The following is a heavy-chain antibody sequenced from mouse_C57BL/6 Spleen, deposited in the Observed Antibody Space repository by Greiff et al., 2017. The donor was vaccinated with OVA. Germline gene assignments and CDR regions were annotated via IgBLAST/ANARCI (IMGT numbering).Heavy chain of an antibody. CDR3: ARYYGNYPYYFDY. CDR2: IDPEDGET. V-gene: IGHV14-2*01. J-gene: IGHJ2*01. Sequence: VHVKQSGAELVKPGASVKLSCTASGFNIKDYYMHWVKQRTEQGLEWIGRIDPEDGETKYAPKFQGKATITADTSSNTAYLQLSSLTSEDTAVYYCARYYGNYPYYFDYWGQGTTLTVSS. D-gene: IGHD2-1*01. CDR1: GFNIKDYY.